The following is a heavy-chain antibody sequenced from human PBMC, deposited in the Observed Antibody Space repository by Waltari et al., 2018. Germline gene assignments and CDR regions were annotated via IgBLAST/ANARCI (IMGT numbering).Heavy chain of an antibody. Sequence: EVQLVESGGGLVRPGGSLRLSCAASGFTFRSYEMNWVRQAPGKGLEWVSYISVSGTTIYYADSVKGRFTISRDNAKNSLYLQMNSLRAEDTAVYYCAKESGSSWSPLDYWGQGTLVTVSS. CDR1: GFTFRSYE. CDR2: ISVSGTTI. CDR3: AKESGSSWSPLDY. D-gene: IGHD6-13*01. J-gene: IGHJ4*02. V-gene: IGHV3-48*03.